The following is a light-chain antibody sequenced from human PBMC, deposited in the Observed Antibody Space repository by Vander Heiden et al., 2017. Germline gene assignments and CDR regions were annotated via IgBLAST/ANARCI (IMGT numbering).Light chain of an antibody. CDR2: KAS. V-gene: IGLV3-25*03. Sequence: SYELTQPPPVSVSPGQTARITCSGDALPKQYAFWYQQKPGQAPVLVMYKASARSSGIPDRFSGSSSGTTVTLTISGVQAEDEADYYCQSADSSGADVVFDGGTKLTVL. J-gene: IGLJ2*01. CDR3: QSADSSGADVV. CDR1: ALPKQY.